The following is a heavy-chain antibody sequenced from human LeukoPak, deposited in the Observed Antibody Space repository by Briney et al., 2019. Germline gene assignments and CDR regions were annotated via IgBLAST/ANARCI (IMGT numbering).Heavy chain of an antibody. CDR3: ARGLRGDHFDF. Sequence: GGSLRLSCAASGFTFSNYWMTWVRQAPGKGLEWVANIKQDGNEKYYVDSVKGRFTISRDSTESSLYLQMNSLRAEDTAVYYCARGLRGDHFDFWGQGTLVTVSS. D-gene: IGHD6-25*01. CDR1: GFTFSNYW. J-gene: IGHJ4*02. V-gene: IGHV3-7*05. CDR2: IKQDGNEK.